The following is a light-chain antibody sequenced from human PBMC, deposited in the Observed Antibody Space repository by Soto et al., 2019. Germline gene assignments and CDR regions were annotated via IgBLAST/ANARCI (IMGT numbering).Light chain of an antibody. CDR2: GAS. CDR1: QSVSSN. CDR3: QQYNNWLYT. V-gene: IGKV3-15*01. J-gene: IGKJ2*01. Sequence: MTQSPATLSVSPGERATLSCRASQSVSSNLAWYQQKPGQAPRLLIYGASTRATGIPARFSGSGSGTEFTLTISSLQSEDFAVYYCQQYNNWLYTFGQGTKLEIK.